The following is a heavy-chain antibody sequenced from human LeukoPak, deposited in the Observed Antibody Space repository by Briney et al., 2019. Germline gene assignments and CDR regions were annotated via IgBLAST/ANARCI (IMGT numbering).Heavy chain of an antibody. CDR3: TASSGWYYFDY. J-gene: IGHJ4*02. CDR1: GFTFGDYA. Sequence: GGSLRLSCTASGFTFGDYAMSWFRQAPGKGLEWVGFIRSKAYGGTTEYAAPVKGRFTISRDDSKSIAYLQMNSPKTEDTAVYYCTASSGWYYFDYWGRGTLVTVSS. CDR2: IRSKAYGGTT. V-gene: IGHV3-49*03. D-gene: IGHD6-19*01.